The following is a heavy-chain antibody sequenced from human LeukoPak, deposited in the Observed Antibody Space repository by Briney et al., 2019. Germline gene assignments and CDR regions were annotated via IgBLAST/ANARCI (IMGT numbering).Heavy chain of an antibody. CDR2: IASSGTTK. D-gene: IGHD6-19*01. CDR3: ALLAVASDFDY. Sequence: GGSLRLSCAGSRFPFSVYEVNWVRQAPGKGLEWVSNIASSGTTKYYADSVKGRFSISRDNAKSSLYLQMNSLRVEDTAVYYCALLAVASDFDYWGQGALVTVSS. J-gene: IGHJ4*02. V-gene: IGHV3-48*03. CDR1: RFPFSVYE.